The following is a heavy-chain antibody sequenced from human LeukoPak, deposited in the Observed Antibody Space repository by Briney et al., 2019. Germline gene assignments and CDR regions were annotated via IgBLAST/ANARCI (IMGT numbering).Heavy chain of an antibody. CDR3: ARVVSTVGQRDYFDY. D-gene: IGHD2/OR15-2a*01. V-gene: IGHV1-24*01. CDR1: GYTLTELS. CDR2: FDPEDGET. Sequence: ASVKVSCKVSGYTLTELSMHWVRQAPGKGLEWMGGFDPEDGETIYAQKFQGRVTMTEDTSTDTAYMELSRLRSDDTAVYYCARVVSTVGQRDYFDYWGQGTLVTVSS. J-gene: IGHJ4*02.